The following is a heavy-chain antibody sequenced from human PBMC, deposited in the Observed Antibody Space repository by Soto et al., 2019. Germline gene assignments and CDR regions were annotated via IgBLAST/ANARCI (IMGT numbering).Heavy chain of an antibody. CDR1: GGSFSGYY. V-gene: IGHV4-34*01. D-gene: IGHD2-15*01. CDR2: VNHSGST. CDR3: ARDCSGGSCYSGGKYYYYGMDV. Sequence: SETLSLTCAVYGGSFSGYYWSWIRQPPGKGLDWIGEVNHSGSTNYNPSLKSRVTISVDTSKNQFSLKLSSVTAADTAVYYCARDCSGGSCYSGGKYYYYGMDVWGQGTTVTVSS. J-gene: IGHJ6*02.